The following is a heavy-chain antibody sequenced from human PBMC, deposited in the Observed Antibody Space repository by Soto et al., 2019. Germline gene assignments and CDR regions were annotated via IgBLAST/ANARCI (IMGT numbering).Heavy chain of an antibody. D-gene: IGHD2-21*02. CDR1: GFTFSSYA. Sequence: QAHLVEAGGGVVQPGGSLSLSCAASGFTFSSYAMHCVRQAPGKGLEWVALMWYDRSHTYYAESVKGRFNISRDESKNMLFLHMSGLRAEDTAVYYCSRDRSWRTAYYSGIDVWGQGTTVTVS. CDR3: SRDRSWRTAYYSGIDV. J-gene: IGHJ6*02. V-gene: IGHV3-33*01. CDR2: MWYDRSHT.